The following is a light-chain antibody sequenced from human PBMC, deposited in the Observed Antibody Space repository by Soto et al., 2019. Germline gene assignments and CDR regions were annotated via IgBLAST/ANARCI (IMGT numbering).Light chain of an antibody. J-gene: IGKJ4*01. CDR2: DAS. CDR3: QQRNFRPEIT. CDR1: QSVSNY. Sequence: EIVLTQSPATLSLSPGERATLSCRASQSVSNYLAWYQQKPGQAPRLLIFDASNRATGIPPRFSGSGSGTDFSLTISSLEPEDSAIYYCQQRNFRPEITFGGGTNVEI. V-gene: IGKV3-11*01.